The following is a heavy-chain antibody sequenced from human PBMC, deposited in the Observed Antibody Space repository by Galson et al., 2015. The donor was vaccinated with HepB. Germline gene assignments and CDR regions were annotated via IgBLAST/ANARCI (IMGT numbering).Heavy chain of an antibody. J-gene: IGHJ5*02. CDR1: GYTFTGYY. V-gene: IGHV1-2*02. CDR3: ARDRGRVVVTATPNNWFDP. Sequence: SVKVSCKASGYTFTGYYMHWVRQAPGQGLEWMGWINPNSGGTNYAQKFQGRVTMTRDTSISTAYMELSRLRSDDTAVYYCARDRGRVVVTATPNNWFDPSRQGTLVTVSS. CDR2: INPNSGGT. D-gene: IGHD2-15*01.